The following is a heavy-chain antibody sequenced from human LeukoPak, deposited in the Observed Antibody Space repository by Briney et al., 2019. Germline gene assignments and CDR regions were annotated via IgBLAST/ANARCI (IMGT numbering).Heavy chain of an antibody. V-gene: IGHV3-15*01. CDR2: IKSKTDGGTT. CDR3: ATDRNGDYADY. D-gene: IGHD4-17*01. CDR1: GFTFSNAW. J-gene: IGHJ4*02. Sequence: PGGSLRLSCAASGFTFSNAWMSWVRQAPGKGLEWVGRIKSKTDGGTTDYAAPVKGRFTISRDDSKNTLYLQMNSLKTEDTAVYYCATDRNGDYADYWGQGTLVTVSS.